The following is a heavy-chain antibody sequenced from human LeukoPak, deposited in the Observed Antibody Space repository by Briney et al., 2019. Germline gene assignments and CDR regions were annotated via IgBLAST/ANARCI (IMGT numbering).Heavy chain of an antibody. V-gene: IGHV3-49*03. D-gene: IGHD5-18*01. CDR2: IRSKAYGGTT. Sequence: PGGSLRLSCTASGFTFGDYAMSWFRQAPGKGLEWVGFIRSKAYGGTTEYAASVKGRFTISRDDSKSIAYLQMNSLKTEDTAVYYCTRDKGLRGYSYGPRPYFDYWGQGTLVTVSS. J-gene: IGHJ4*02. CDR3: TRDKGLRGYSYGPRPYFDY. CDR1: GFTFGDYA.